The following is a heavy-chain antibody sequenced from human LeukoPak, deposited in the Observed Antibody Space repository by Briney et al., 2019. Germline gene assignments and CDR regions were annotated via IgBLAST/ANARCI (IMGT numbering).Heavy chain of an antibody. CDR3: ARVGGYCSGGSCYGLYYYYMDV. CDR2: INPNSGGT. D-gene: IGHD2-15*01. CDR1: GYTFTGYY. V-gene: IGHV1-2*02. Sequence: ASVKVSCKASGYTFTGYYMHWVRQAPGQGLEWMGWINPNSGGTNYAQKFQGRVTMTRDTSISTAYMELSRLRSDDTAVYYCARVGGYCSGGSCYGLYYYYMDVWGKGTTVTVSS. J-gene: IGHJ6*03.